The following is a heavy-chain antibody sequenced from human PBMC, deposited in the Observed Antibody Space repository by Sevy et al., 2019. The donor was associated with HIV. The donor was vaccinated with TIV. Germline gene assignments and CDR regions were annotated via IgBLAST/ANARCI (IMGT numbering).Heavy chain of an antibody. CDR2: ISSSSRTI. D-gene: IGHD4-17*01. Sequence: GGSLRLSCAASGFTFSTYSMNWVRQAPGKGLEWVSYISSSSRTIFYADSVKGRFTISRDNAKKSLYLQMDSLTAEDTAVYYRARDEQTYGDYYYFDYWGQGTLVTVSS. CDR1: GFTFSTYS. CDR3: ARDEQTYGDYYYFDY. J-gene: IGHJ4*02. V-gene: IGHV3-48*01.